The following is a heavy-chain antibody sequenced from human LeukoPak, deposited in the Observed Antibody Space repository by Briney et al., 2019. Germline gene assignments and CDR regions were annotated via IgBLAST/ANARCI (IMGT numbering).Heavy chain of an antibody. D-gene: IGHD3-3*01. J-gene: IGHJ5*02. Sequence: PSETLSPTCTVSGGSISSSSYYWGWIRQPPGKGLEWIGSIYYSGSTYYNPSLKSRVTISVDTSKNQFSLKLSSVTAADTAVYYCARQKKERITIFGVVWKANWFDPWGQGTLVTVSS. CDR2: IYYSGST. CDR1: GGSISSSSYY. CDR3: ARQKKERITIFGVVWKANWFDP. V-gene: IGHV4-39*01.